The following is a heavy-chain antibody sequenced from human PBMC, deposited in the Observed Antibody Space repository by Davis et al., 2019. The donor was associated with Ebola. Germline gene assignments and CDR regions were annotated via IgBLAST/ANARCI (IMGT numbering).Heavy chain of an antibody. Sequence: MPSETLSLTCTVSGGSTSSYYWSWIRQPPGKALAWIGYIYYSGSTNYNPSLKSRVTISVDTSKNQFSLKLSSVTAADTAVYYCARDLEYYDFWSGPNGLDVWGQGTTVTVSS. V-gene: IGHV4-59*01. CDR2: IYYSGST. CDR1: GGSTSSYY. J-gene: IGHJ6*02. D-gene: IGHD3-3*01. CDR3: ARDLEYYDFWSGPNGLDV.